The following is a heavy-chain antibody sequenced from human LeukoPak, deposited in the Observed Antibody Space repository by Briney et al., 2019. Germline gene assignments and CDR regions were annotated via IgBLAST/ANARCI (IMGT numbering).Heavy chain of an antibody. Sequence: SETLSLTCTVSGGSISSYYWSWIRQPAGKGLQWIGRIYTSGSTNYNPSLKSRVTMSVDTSKNQFSLKLSSVTAADTAVYYCARGRYNQYYYDSSGYHYYYYYGMDVWGQGTTVTVSS. CDR2: IYTSGST. J-gene: IGHJ6*02. D-gene: IGHD3-22*01. CDR1: GGSISSYY. V-gene: IGHV4-4*07. CDR3: ARGRYNQYYYDSSGYHYYYYYGMDV.